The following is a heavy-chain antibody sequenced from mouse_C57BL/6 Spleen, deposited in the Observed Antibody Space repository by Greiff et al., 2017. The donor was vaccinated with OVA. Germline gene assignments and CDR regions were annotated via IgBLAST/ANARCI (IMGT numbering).Heavy chain of an antibody. V-gene: IGHV3-6*01. CDR1: GYSITSGYY. CDR2: ISYDGSN. CDR3: AREIYYGYDGGFAY. Sequence: VQLQQSGPGLVKPSQSLSLTCSVTGYSITSGYYWNWIRQFPGNKLEWMGYISYDGSNNYNPSLKNRISITRDTSKNQFFLKLNSVTTEDTATYYCAREIYYGYDGGFAYWGQGTLVTVSA. J-gene: IGHJ3*01. D-gene: IGHD2-2*01.